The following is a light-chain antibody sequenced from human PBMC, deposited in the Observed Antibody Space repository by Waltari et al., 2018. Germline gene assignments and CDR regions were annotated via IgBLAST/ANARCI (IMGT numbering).Light chain of an antibody. CDR1: SSDVGGYNF. Sequence: QSALTQPASVSGSPGQSITISCTGTSSDVGGYNFVSWYQQHPGKVPKLIIYDVTNRPSGFSNRFSGSKSGHTASLTISGLQAEDDADFYCSSYTTSSTYVFGTGTKVTVL. CDR2: DVT. J-gene: IGLJ1*01. V-gene: IGLV2-14*03. CDR3: SSYTTSSTYV.